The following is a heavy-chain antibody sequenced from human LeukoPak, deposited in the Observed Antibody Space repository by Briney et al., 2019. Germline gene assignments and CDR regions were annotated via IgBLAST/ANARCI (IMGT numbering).Heavy chain of an antibody. CDR3: AREDTEWTGELLSSRGFAG. CDR2: ISSGGRNI. J-gene: IGHJ4*02. Sequence: PGGSLRLSCQASGFTFSNYEMNWVRQAPGKGLEWVSYISSGGRNIYYADSVKGRFTISRDNADNSLYLQMNSLRAEDTAVYYCAREDTEWTGELLSSRGFAGGAQGPRVPVPS. CDR1: GFTFSNYE. V-gene: IGHV3-48*03. D-gene: IGHD3-10*01.